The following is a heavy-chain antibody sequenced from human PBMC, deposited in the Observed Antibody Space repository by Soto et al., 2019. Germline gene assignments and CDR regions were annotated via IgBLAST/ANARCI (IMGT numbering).Heavy chain of an antibody. CDR1: GGSISSGGYY. D-gene: IGHD6-13*01. J-gene: IGHJ4*02. CDR2: IYYSGST. Sequence: SETLSLTCTVSGGSISSGGYYWSWIRQHPGKGLEWIGYIYYSGSTYYNPSLKSRVTISVDTSKNQFSLKLSSVTAADTAVYYCARVRIAAAGLIDYWGQGTLVTVSS. V-gene: IGHV4-31*03. CDR3: ARVRIAAAGLIDY.